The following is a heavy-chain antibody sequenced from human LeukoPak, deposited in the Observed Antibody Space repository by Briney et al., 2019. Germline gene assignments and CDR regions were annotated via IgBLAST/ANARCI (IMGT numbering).Heavy chain of an antibody. V-gene: IGHV3-48*01. J-gene: IGHJ6*03. CDR3: ARVGYVVVPAATKGSLYTDV. CDR1: GFTFSIYS. D-gene: IGHD2-2*01. Sequence: GRSLRLSCAASGFTFSIYSMNWVRQAPRRGLEWVSYISSISSTILYTDSMKERFTIHRDTAKHSLYLPKNSQRAGDTGVLLCARVGYVVVPAATKGSLYTDVWGKGTTVTVSS. CDR2: ISSISSTI.